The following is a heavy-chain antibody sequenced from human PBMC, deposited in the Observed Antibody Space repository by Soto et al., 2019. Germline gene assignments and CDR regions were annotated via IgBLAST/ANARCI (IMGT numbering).Heavy chain of an antibody. J-gene: IGHJ3*02. CDR3: AKSNTDTKGGWAFAT. D-gene: IGHD1-26*01. V-gene: IGHV3-9*01. CDR2: ISWNSGSI. CDR1: GFTFDDYA. Sequence: EVQLVESGGGLVQPGRSLRLSCAASGFTFDDYAMHWVRQAPGKGLEWVSGISWNSGSIGYADSVKGRFTISRDNGKNSLYLQMTNLRADDTALYYCAKSNTDTKGGWAFATWGQGTMVTVSS.